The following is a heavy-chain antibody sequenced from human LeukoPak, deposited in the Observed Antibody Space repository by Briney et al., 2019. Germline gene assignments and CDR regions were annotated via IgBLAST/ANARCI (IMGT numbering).Heavy chain of an antibody. J-gene: IGHJ4*02. Sequence: GGTLRLSCAASGFTFSSYSMNWVRQAPGKGLEWVSYISSSGNTIDYADSVKGRFTISRDNAKNSLYLQMVSLRAEDTAVYYCARLRGYSYGYGDYWGQGTLVTVSS. D-gene: IGHD5-18*01. CDR1: GFTFSSYS. V-gene: IGHV3-48*04. CDR2: ISSSGNTI. CDR3: ARLRGYSYGYGDY.